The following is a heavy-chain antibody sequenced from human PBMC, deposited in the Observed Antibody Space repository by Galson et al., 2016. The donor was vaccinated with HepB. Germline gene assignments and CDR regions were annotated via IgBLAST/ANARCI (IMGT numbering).Heavy chain of an antibody. J-gene: IGHJ3*02. CDR2: ISSNGGST. V-gene: IGHV3-64D*06. Sequence: SLRLSCAASGFAFSSYAMHWVRQAPGKGLEYVSAISSNGGSTYYADSVKGRFTISRDNSKNTLYLQMSSLRTEDTAVYYCVKDGWDFDWFPPDAFDIWGQGTMVTVSS. CDR3: VKDGWDFDWFPPDAFDI. CDR1: GFAFSSYA. D-gene: IGHD3-9*01.